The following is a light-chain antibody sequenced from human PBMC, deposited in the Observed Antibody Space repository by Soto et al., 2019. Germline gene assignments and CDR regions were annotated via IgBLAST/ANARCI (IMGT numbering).Light chain of an antibody. CDR1: QYSNTR. CDR2: QTS. CDR3: HQRQSWPRT. V-gene: IGKV3-11*01. Sequence: EIVLTQSPATLSSSPGDRVTLSCRASQYSNTRLAWYQLRPCQAPRLLISQTSIRAAGIPARFSASGNGTDFTLTVSDVQPEDFAVYYCHQRQSWPRTFGQGTKVHI. J-gene: IGKJ1*01.